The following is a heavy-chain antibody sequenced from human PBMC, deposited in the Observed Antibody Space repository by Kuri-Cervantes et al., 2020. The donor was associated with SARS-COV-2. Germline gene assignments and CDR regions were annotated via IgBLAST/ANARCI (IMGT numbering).Heavy chain of an antibody. V-gene: IGHV3-20*01. D-gene: IGHD3-22*01. CDR2: INWNGGST. J-gene: IGHJ4*02. CDR1: GFTFDDYG. CDR3: ARYHGYDSSGYHEY. Sequence: GGSLRLSCAASGFTFDDYGMSWVRQAPGKGLEWVSGINWNGGSTGYADSVKGRFTISRDNAKNSLYLQMNSLRAEDTALYHCARYHGYDSSGYHEYWGQGTLVTVSS.